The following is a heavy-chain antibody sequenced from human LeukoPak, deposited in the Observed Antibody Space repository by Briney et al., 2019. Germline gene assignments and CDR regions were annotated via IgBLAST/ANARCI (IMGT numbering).Heavy chain of an antibody. Sequence: EASVKVSCKASGYTFTGYYMHWVRQAPGQGLEWMGWINPNSGGTNYAQKFQGRVTMTRDTSISTAYMELSRLRSDDTAVYYCASGYYGSGSYYNFWGQGTLVTVSS. J-gene: IGHJ4*02. D-gene: IGHD3-10*01. V-gene: IGHV1-2*02. CDR1: GYTFTGYY. CDR3: ASGYYGSGSYYNF. CDR2: INPNSGGT.